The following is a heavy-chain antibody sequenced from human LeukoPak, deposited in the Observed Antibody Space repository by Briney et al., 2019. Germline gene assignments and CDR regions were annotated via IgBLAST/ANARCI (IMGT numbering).Heavy chain of an antibody. CDR3: ARCPAVYDFWSGYSQDYYYMDV. CDR1: GGSISSSSYY. V-gene: IGHV4-39*01. Sequence: PETMSLACTVYGGSISSSSYYWGWIRQPPGKGLDRFGRIYYSGSTYYNPSLKSRVTISVDTSKNQFSLKLSSVTAADTAVYYCARCPAVYDFWSGYSQDYYYMDVWGKGTTVTVSS. D-gene: IGHD3-3*01. CDR2: IYYSGST. J-gene: IGHJ6*03.